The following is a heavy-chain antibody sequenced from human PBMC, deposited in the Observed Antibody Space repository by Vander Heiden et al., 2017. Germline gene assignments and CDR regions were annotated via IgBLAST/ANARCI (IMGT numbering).Heavy chain of an antibody. D-gene: IGHD6-6*01. CDR3: ARDLGPYSSSSFDI. CDR2: IKQDGSEK. Sequence: EVHLVESGGGLVQPGGSLRLSCAASGFTFSSYWMSWVRQAPGKGLEWVANIKQDGSEKYYVDSVKGRFTISRDNAKKSLYLQMNSLRAEDTALYYCARDLGPYSSSSFDIWGQGTVVTVSS. V-gene: IGHV3-7*01. CDR1: GFTFSSYW. J-gene: IGHJ3*02.